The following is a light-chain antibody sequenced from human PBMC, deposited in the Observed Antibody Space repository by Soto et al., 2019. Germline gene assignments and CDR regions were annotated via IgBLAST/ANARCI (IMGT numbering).Light chain of an antibody. CDR2: GNG. CDR1: SSNIGAGYD. J-gene: IGLJ2*01. Sequence: QAVVTQPPSVSGAPGQRVTISCTGSSSNIGAGYDVHWYQQLPGTAPKLLIYGNGNRPSGVPDRFSGSKSGTSASLAITGLQAEDEADYYCQSYDSSLSGSNVVFGGGTKLTVL. V-gene: IGLV1-40*01. CDR3: QSYDSSLSGSNVV.